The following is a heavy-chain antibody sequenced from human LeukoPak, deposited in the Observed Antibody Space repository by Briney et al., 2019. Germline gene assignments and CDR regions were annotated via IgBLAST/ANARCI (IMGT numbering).Heavy chain of an antibody. V-gene: IGHV3-48*01. CDR2: ISSSSSSI. D-gene: IGHD1-14*01. CDR3: ARNNGFRGVYYFDY. J-gene: IGHJ4*02. Sequence: GGSLRLSCAASGFTFSSYSMNWVRQAPGKGLEWVSYISSSSSSIYYADSVKGRFTISRDNAKNSLYLQMNSLRAEDTAVYYCARNNGFRGVYYFDYWGQGTLVTVSS. CDR1: GFTFSSYS.